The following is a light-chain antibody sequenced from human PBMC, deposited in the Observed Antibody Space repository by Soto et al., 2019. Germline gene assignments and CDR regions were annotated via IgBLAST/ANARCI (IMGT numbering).Light chain of an antibody. CDR3: QQYGYSPLT. CDR2: GAS. J-gene: IGKJ4*01. CDR1: ESVSDNY. Sequence: EIVLTQSPGTLSLSPGERATLSCRASESVSDNYLAWYQQRSGQAPRLVIYGASSRASAVPDRFSGSGSGADFTLTISRLEPEDFAVYDCQQYGYSPLTFGGGTKVEIK. V-gene: IGKV3-20*01.